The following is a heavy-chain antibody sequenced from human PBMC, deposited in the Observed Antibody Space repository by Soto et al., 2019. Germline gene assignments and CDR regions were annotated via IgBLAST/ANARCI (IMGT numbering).Heavy chain of an antibody. CDR3: ARKRGYCSSTSCSLGYYYYYYYMDV. CDR2: INHSGST. CDR1: GGSFSGYY. Sequence: SETLSLTCAVYGGSFSGYYWSWIRQPPGKGLEWIGEINHSGSTNYNPSLKSRVTISVDTSKNQFSLKLSSVTAADTAVYYCARKRGYCSSTSCSLGYYYYYYYMDVWGKGTTVTVSS. D-gene: IGHD2-2*01. J-gene: IGHJ6*03. V-gene: IGHV4-34*01.